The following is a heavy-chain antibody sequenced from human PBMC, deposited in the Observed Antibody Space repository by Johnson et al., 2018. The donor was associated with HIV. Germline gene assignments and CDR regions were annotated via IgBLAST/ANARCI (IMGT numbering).Heavy chain of an antibody. D-gene: IGHD6-13*01. CDR3: AQEVRIAGSAAFDI. Sequence: QVQLVESGGGVVQPGRSLRLSCVASGFTFSSYGMHWVRQAPGKGLEWVAVISYDGNNKYYADSVKGRVTISRDNSKNTLYLQMNSLKIEDTAVYSCAQEVRIAGSAAFDIWGQGTMVTVSS. J-gene: IGHJ3*02. CDR2: ISYDGNNK. CDR1: GFTFSSYG. V-gene: IGHV3-30*18.